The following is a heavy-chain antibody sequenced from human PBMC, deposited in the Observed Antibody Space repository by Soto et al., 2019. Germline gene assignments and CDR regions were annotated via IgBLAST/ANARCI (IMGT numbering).Heavy chain of an antibody. CDR3: AKGAAAGTNLDYYYGMDV. Sequence: EVQLVEAGGGLVQPGRSLRLACAASGFTFDVYAMHWVRQAPGTGLEWGSCISWNSGSIGYADSVKGRFTISRDNAKNSLYLQMNSLSAEDTALYYCAKGAAAGTNLDYYYGMDVWGQGTTVTVSS. V-gene: IGHV3-9*01. D-gene: IGHD6-13*01. CDR2: ISWNSGSI. CDR1: GFTFDVYA. J-gene: IGHJ6*02.